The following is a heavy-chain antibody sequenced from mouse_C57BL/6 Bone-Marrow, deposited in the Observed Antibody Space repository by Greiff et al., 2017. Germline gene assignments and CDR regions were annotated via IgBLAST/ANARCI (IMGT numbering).Heavy chain of an antibody. CDR3: ARWGYDRNYGPMDG. V-gene: IGHV1-26*01. J-gene: IGHJ4*01. CDR2: INPNNGGT. Sequence: EVKLQQSGPELVKPGASVKISCKASGYTFTDYYMHWVKQSPGKGLEWIGDINPNNGGTRYNQKFKGKATLTVDKSSSTAYMELSSLTSEDSAVYYCARWGYDRNYGPMDGRGTGPTVTVS. D-gene: IGHD2-1*01. CDR1: GYTFTDYY.